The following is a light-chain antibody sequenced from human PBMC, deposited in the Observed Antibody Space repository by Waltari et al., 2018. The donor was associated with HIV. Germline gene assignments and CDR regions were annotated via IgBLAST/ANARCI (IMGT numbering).Light chain of an antibody. CDR2: GVS. V-gene: IGKV3-11*01. Sequence: VLTQSPDTLSLSPGESATLSCRASQTVSTFLAWYQQTPRQSTRLLIPGVSARAPRIPVMFSGSGSETDFTLTISGLEPDDFAVYFCQRRKYLYTFGQGTKVEI. CDR1: QTVSTF. J-gene: IGKJ2*01. CDR3: QRRKYLYT.